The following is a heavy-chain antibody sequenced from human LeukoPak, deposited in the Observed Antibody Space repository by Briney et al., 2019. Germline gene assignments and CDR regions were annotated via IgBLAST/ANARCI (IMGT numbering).Heavy chain of an antibody. CDR2: ISYDGSNK. J-gene: IGHJ4*02. Sequence: PGGSLRLSCAASGFTLSSYAMHWVRQAPGKGLEWVAVISYDGSNKYYADSVKGRFTISRDNSKNTLYLQMNSLRAEDTAVYYCARLVGAERYLADYWGQGTLVTVSS. D-gene: IGHD1-26*01. CDR3: ARLVGAERYLADY. CDR1: GFTLSSYA. V-gene: IGHV3-30-3*01.